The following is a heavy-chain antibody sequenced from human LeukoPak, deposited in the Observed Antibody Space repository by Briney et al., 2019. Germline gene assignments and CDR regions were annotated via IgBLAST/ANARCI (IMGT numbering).Heavy chain of an antibody. CDR3: ARVSYGDYYFDY. CDR1: GYTFTGYY. V-gene: IGHV1-2*06. Sequence: GASVKVSCKASGYTFTGYYMHWVRQAPGQGLEWMGRINPNSGGTNYAQKFQGRVTMTRGTSISTAYMELSRLRSDDTAVYYCARVSYGDYYFDYWGQGTLVTVSS. CDR2: INPNSGGT. D-gene: IGHD4-17*01. J-gene: IGHJ4*02.